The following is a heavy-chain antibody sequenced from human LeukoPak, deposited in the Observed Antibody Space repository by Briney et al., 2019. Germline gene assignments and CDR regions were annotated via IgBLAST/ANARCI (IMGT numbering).Heavy chain of an antibody. V-gene: IGHV3-74*01. Sequence: GGSLRLSCAASGVSVSENYMSWVRQAPGKGLEWVSRINTDGSSTNYADSVKGRFTISRDNAKNTVYLQMNSLRAEDTAVYYCANGALRLYYIDVWGKGTTVTVSS. CDR1: GVSVSENY. D-gene: IGHD3-16*01. CDR3: ANGALRLYYIDV. CDR2: INTDGSST. J-gene: IGHJ6*03.